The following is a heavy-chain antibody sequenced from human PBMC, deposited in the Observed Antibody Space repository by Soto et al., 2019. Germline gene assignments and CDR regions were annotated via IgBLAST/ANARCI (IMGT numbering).Heavy chain of an antibody. Sequence: GGSLRLSCAASGFTFSSYTISWVRPAPGKGLEWVSSISGGGDSPSYADSVQGRFTIPRDNPKNTLYLQMNSLRAEDTALYYCAKARCSTANCYVPDYWGQGTLVTVSS. CDR1: GFTFSSYT. J-gene: IGHJ4*02. CDR2: ISGGGDSP. V-gene: IGHV3-23*01. CDR3: AKARCSTANCYVPDY. D-gene: IGHD2-2*01.